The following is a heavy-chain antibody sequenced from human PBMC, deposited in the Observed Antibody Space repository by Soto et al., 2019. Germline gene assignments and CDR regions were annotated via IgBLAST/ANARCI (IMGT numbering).Heavy chain of an antibody. Sequence: QLQLQESGPGLVKPSETLSLTCTVSGGSISSSSYYWGWIRQPPGKWLEWIGSIYYSGSTYCNPSLKSRVTISVDTSKNQFSLKLSSVTAADTAVYYCASPKIAFYNWFDPWGQGTLVTVSS. J-gene: IGHJ5*02. D-gene: IGHD3-3*02. CDR3: ASPKIAFYNWFDP. V-gene: IGHV4-39*01. CDR1: GGSISSSSYY. CDR2: IYYSGST.